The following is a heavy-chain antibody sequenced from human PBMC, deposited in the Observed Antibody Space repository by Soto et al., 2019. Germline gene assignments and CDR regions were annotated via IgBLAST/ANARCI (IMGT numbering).Heavy chain of an antibody. CDR2: IFYDGSNK. J-gene: IGHJ4*02. Sequence: QVQLVESGGGVVQPGRSLRLSYAASGFSFSFYGMHWVRQAPGKGLEWVAVIFYDGSNKYYGDSVKGRFTISRDNSKNTLFLQMNSLRADDTAVYYCARDRDGSVTWAFDYWGQGTLVTVSS. D-gene: IGHD3-10*01. V-gene: IGHV3-33*01. CDR1: GFSFSFYG. CDR3: ARDRDGSVTWAFDY.